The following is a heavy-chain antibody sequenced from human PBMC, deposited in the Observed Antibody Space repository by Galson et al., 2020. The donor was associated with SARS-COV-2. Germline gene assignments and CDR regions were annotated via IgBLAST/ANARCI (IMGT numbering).Heavy chain of an antibody. J-gene: IGHJ4*02. CDR2: IYYSGST. D-gene: IGHD1-26*01. CDR1: GGSISSGGYY. CDR3: ARDPSGSYFDY. V-gene: IGHV4-31*03. Sequence: ETSETLSLTCTVSGGSISSGGYYWSWIRQHPGKGLEWIGYIYYSGSTYYNPSLKSRVTISVDTSKNQFSLKLSSVTAADTAVYYCARDPSGSYFDYWGQGTLVTVSS.